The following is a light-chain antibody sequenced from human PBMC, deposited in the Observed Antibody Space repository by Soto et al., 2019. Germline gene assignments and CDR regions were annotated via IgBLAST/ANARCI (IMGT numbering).Light chain of an antibody. CDR2: DVI. V-gene: IGLV2-11*01. CDR1: SSDVGGYDY. CDR3: SSYTSSSTLVV. J-gene: IGLJ2*01. Sequence: QSALTQPRSVSGSPGQSVTISCTGTSSDVGGYDYVSWFQQHPGKAPKLMIYDVIKRPSGVPDRFSGSKSGNTASLTISGLQAEDEADYYCSSYTSSSTLVVFGGGTKVTVL.